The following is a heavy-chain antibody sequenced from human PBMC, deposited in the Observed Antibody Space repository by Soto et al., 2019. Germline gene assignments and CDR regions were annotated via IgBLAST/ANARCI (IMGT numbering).Heavy chain of an antibody. CDR1: GFTFGTTD. J-gene: IGHJ5*02. V-gene: IGHV3-23*01. CDR2: IDGSGGIT. Sequence: QLLQSGGGLVQPGGSLTLSCAASGFTFGTTDMSWVRQAPGEGLEWVSTIDGSGGITYYADSVKGRFTISRDNSRNTVYLQMISLRGDDTALYYCVKNSGWFKTWGQGALVTVSS. CDR3: VKNSGWFKT. D-gene: IGHD3-10*01.